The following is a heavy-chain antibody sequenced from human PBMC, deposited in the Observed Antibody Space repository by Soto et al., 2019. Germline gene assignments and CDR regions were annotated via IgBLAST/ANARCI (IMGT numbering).Heavy chain of an antibody. CDR1: GDSISTDY. J-gene: IGHJ4*02. CDR3: AKNWYWGSLVH. V-gene: IGHV4-59*08. Sequence: SETLSLTCTVSGDSISTDYWSWIRQSPGKGLEWIGFIYYGGSTNYNPSLKSRVTISVDTPKNQFSLKLSSVTAADTAVYYCAKNWYWGSLVHWGQGTLVTVSS. D-gene: IGHD7-27*01. CDR2: IYYGGST.